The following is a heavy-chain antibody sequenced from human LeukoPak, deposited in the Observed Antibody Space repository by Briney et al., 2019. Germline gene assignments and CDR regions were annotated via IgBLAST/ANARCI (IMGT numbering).Heavy chain of an antibody. D-gene: IGHD5-24*01. V-gene: IGHV4-34*01. CDR2: ITYSGSI. J-gene: IGHJ4*02. CDR1: GGSFSGKY. Sequence: SETLSLTCAVSGGSFSGKYWTWIRQPPGKGLEWIGEITYSGSIYYNPSLKSRVTISVDTSKNQFSLKLNSVTAADTAVYYCARDLMAWGQGTVVTVSS. CDR3: ARDLMA.